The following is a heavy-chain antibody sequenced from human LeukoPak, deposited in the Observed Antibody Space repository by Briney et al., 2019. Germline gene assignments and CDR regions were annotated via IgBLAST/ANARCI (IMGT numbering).Heavy chain of an antibody. CDR1: GFTFSSYG. Sequence: GGSLRLSCAASGFTFSSYGMHWVRQAPGKGLDWVAVISYDGSKKYYADSVKGRFTLSRDNSKNTLYLQMNSLRAEDTAVYYCAELGITMIGGVWGKGTTVTISS. J-gene: IGHJ6*04. D-gene: IGHD3-10*02. CDR2: ISYDGSKK. CDR3: AELGITMIGGV. V-gene: IGHV3-30*18.